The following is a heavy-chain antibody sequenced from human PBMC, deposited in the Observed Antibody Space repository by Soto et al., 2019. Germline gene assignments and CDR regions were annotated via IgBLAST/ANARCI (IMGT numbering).Heavy chain of an antibody. CDR2: IWYDGSNK. D-gene: IGHD2-15*01. J-gene: IGHJ4*02. Sequence: QVQLVESGGGVVQPGRSLRLSCAASGFTFSSYGMHWVRQAPGKGLEWVAVIWYDGSNKYYADSVKGRFTIPRDNSKNPLYLQMNSLRAEDTAVYYCARGGVVADLDYWGQGTLVTVSS. CDR1: GFTFSSYG. V-gene: IGHV3-33*01. CDR3: ARGGVVADLDY.